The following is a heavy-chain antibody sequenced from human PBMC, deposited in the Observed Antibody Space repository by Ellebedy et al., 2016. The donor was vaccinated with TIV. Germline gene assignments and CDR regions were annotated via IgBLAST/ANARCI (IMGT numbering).Heavy chain of an antibody. J-gene: IGHJ6*02. CDR2: INPKIGST. D-gene: IGHD5-24*01. CDR1: GGTFSRYA. CDR3: ARDLIPNYHYFGMDV. V-gene: IGHV1-2*02. Sequence: ASVKVSCXASGGTFSRYAISWVRQAPGQGLEWMGWINPKIGSTNIALNFQDGVTMTRDTSITTVYLELSRLRSDDTAVYYCARDLIPNYHYFGMDVWGQGTTVTVSS.